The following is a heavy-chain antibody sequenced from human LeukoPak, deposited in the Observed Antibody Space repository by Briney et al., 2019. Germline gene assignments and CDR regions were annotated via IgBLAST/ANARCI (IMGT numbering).Heavy chain of an antibody. CDR2: ISSSSSYI. D-gene: IGHD4-17*01. CDR1: GFTFGSYS. J-gene: IGHJ4*02. Sequence: PGGSLRLSCAASGFTFGSYSMNWVRQAPGKGLEWVSSISSSSSYIYYADSVKGRFTISRDNAKNSLYLQMNSLRAEDTAVYYCARGTVTTSLYYFDYWGQGTLVIVSS. CDR3: ARGTVTTSLYYFDY. V-gene: IGHV3-21*01.